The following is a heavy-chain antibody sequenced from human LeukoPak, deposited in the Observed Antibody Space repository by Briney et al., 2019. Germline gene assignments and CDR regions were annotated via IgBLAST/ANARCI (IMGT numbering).Heavy chain of an antibody. D-gene: IGHD4-17*01. V-gene: IGHV1-69*10. J-gene: IGHJ4*02. CDR2: ITPILDTA. Sequence: SVKVSCKASGGTFSTYAISWVRQAPGQGLEWMGGITPILDTANYAQKFQGRVTINADQSTSTAYMELNSLRAEDTAVYYCARDIDNGDYVVYWGQGTLVTVSS. CDR1: GGTFSTYA. CDR3: ARDIDNGDYVVY.